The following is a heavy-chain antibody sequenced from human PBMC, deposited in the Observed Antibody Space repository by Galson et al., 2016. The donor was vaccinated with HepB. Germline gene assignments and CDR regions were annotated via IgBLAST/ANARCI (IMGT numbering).Heavy chain of an antibody. V-gene: IGHV6-1*01. D-gene: IGHD7-27*01. CDR3: ARIYLLGRGFGW. Sequence: CAISGDSVSSNSAGWNWIRQSPSRGLEWLGRTFYRSNWQNDYAESVKSRITINPDTSKNQFSLQLNSVTPEDTAVYYCARIYLLGRGFGWWGQGTLVTVSS. CDR1: GDSVSSNSAG. J-gene: IGHJ4*02. CDR2: TFYRSNWQN.